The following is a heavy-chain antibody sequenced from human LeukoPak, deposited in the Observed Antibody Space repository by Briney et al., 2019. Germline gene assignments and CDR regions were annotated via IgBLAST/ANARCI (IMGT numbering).Heavy chain of an antibody. J-gene: IGHJ4*02. CDR3: ARDPPSLINLDY. CDR2: INPNSGGT. V-gene: IGHV1-2*02. CDR1: GYIFTGYY. Sequence: ASVKVSCKASGYIFTGYYMHWVRQAPGQGLEWMGWINPNSGGTNYAPKFQGRVTMTIDTSINTAYMELISLTSDDTALYYCARDPPSLINLDYWGQGIQVTVSS.